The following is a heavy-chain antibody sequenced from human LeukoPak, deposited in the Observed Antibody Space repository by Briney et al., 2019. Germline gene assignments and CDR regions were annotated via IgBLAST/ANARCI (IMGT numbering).Heavy chain of an antibody. J-gene: IGHJ4*02. CDR1: GFTFSDYG. CDR2: IRYDGTIK. V-gene: IGHV3-30*02. D-gene: IGHD3-3*01. Sequence: GGSLRLSCAASGFTFSDYGMHWVRQAPGKGLEWVAFIRYDGTIKYNADSVKGRFTISRDNSKNTVYLQMNSLRAADTAVYSCAKESSADFWSGYSYFDYWGQGTLVTVSS. CDR3: AKESSADFWSGYSYFDY.